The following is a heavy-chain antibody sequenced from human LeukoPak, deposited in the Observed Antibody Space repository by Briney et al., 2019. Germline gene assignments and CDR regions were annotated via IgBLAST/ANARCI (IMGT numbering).Heavy chain of an antibody. V-gene: IGHV3-11*01. J-gene: IGHJ4*02. D-gene: IGHD6-19*01. CDR1: GFTFVDFY. CDR3: ARAAHSGSSSRYFDY. CDR2: ISSESHTI. Sequence: PGGSLRLSCAASGFTFVDFYMSWIRQTPGKGLEWFSYISSESHTIYYSDSVKGRFTISRDNAKKSLYLQMDSLRVEDTAIYYCARAAHSGSSSRYFDYWAQGILVTVSS.